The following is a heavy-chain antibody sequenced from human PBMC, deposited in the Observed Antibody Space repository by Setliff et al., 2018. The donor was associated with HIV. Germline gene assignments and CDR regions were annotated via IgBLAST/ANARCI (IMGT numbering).Heavy chain of an antibody. CDR2: INPNSAGT. CDR1: GYTFTGHY. CDR3: ARDKGAGYCSGGSCSEWFYAFDI. Sequence: ASVKVSCKASGYTFTGHYIHWVRQAPGQGLEWMGRINPNSAGTNYAQKFQGRVTMTRDTSISTAYMELSRLRLDDTAVYYCARDKGAGYCSGGSCSEWFYAFDIWGQGTMVTVSS. D-gene: IGHD2-15*01. J-gene: IGHJ3*02. V-gene: IGHV1-2*06.